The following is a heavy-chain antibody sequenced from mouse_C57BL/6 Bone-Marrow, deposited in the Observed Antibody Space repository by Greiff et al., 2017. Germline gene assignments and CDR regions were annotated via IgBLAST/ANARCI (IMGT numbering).Heavy chain of an antibody. V-gene: IGHV1-53*01. CDR1: GYTFTSYW. CDR2: INPSNGGT. J-gene: IGHJ4*01. D-gene: IGHD2-4*01. CDR3: AREGYDYDYYYAMDY. Sequence: VQLQQPGTELVKPGASVKLSCKASGYTFTSYWMHWVKQRPGQGLEWIGNINPSNGGTNYNEKFKSKATLTVDKSSSTAYMQRSSLTSEDSAVYYCAREGYDYDYYYAMDYWGQGTSVTVSS.